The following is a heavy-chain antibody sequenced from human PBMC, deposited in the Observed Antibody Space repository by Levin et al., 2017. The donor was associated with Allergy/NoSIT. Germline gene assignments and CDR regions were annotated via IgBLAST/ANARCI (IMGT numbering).Heavy chain of an antibody. CDR3: ARVPLSGSYYYDNNGYYSFDY. Sequence: ASVKVSCKASGYAFTSYGITWVRQAPGQGLEWMGWFSAYNGITNYAQKVQGRVTMTTDTSTTTAYMELRSLRSDDTAVYYCARVPLSGSYYYDNNGYYSFDYWGQGTLVTVSS. CDR1: GYAFTSYG. V-gene: IGHV1-18*01. J-gene: IGHJ4*02. CDR2: FSAYNGIT. D-gene: IGHD3-22*01.